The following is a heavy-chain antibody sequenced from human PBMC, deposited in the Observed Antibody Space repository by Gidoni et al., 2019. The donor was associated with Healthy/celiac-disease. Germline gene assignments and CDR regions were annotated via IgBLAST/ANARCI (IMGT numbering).Heavy chain of an antibody. CDR1: GGSFSGYY. J-gene: IGHJ5*02. D-gene: IGHD6-13*01. Sequence: QVQLQQWGAGLLKPSETLSLTCAVYGGSFSGYYWSWIRQPPGKGLEWIGEINHSGSTNYNPSLKSRVTISVDTSKNQFSLKLSSVTAADTAVYYCARGSRTRIAAAGTRKREGWFDPWGQGTLVTVSS. CDR2: INHSGST. V-gene: IGHV4-34*01. CDR3: ARGSRTRIAAAGTRKREGWFDP.